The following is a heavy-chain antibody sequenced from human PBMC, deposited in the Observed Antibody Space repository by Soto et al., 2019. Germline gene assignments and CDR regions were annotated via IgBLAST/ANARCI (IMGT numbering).Heavy chain of an antibody. Sequence: QPGGSLRLSCAASGFTFSSYAMSWVRQAPGKGLEWVSAISGSGGSTYYADSVKGRFTISRDNSKNTLYLQMNSLRAEDTAVYYCAKPYRGAAGYCSSTSCLYNWFDPWGQGTLVTVSS. J-gene: IGHJ5*02. CDR2: ISGSGGST. V-gene: IGHV3-23*01. CDR1: GFTFSSYA. CDR3: AKPYRGAAGYCSSTSCLYNWFDP. D-gene: IGHD2-2*01.